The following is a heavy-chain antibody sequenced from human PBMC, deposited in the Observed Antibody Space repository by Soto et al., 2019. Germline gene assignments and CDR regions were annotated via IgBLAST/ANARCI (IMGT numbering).Heavy chain of an antibody. J-gene: IGHJ4*02. CDR2: ISYSGNP. D-gene: IGHD3-10*01. CDR1: GGSVSSGSYY. V-gene: IGHV4-31*03. CDR3: ARAGYYGSGSHPACFDY. Sequence: PSETLSLTCTVSGGSVSSGSYYRNWIRQHPGKGLEWIGYISYSGNPQYNTSLKSRVTISIDTPKNQFSLKLNSVTAADTAVYYCARAGYYGSGSHPACFDYWGQGTLVTVSS.